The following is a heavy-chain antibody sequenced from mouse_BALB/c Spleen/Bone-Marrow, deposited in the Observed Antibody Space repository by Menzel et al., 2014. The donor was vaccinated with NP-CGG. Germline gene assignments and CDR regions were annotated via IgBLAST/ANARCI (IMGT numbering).Heavy chain of an antibody. CDR3: TRGFAY. J-gene: IGHJ3*01. CDR1: GYTFTSYW. CDR2: IYPGSGST. Sequence: LQQSRSELARPGASVKLSCKASGYTFTSYWMHWVKQRHGQGPEWIGNIYPGSGSTNYDEKFKSKGTLTVDTSSSTAYMHLSSLTSEDSAVYYCTRGFAYWGQGTLVTVSA. V-gene: IGHV1S22*01.